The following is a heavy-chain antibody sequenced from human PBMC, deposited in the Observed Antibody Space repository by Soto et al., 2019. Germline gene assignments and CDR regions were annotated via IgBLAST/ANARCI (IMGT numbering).Heavy chain of an antibody. CDR2: MYYDGRS. V-gene: IGHV4-4*02. J-gene: IGHJ4*01. CDR1: GGSLNSGKC. D-gene: IGHD7-27*01. CDR3: ARDASWGLGY. Sequence: QVQLQESGPGLVKPSETLSLTCAVSGGSLNSGKCWTWVLQPPGKGLEWVGEMYYDGRSSYNPPRKRGVTIAMDAPKNPLSLSVHSVTATATTTFYCARDASWGLGYWGQATLVIVPS.